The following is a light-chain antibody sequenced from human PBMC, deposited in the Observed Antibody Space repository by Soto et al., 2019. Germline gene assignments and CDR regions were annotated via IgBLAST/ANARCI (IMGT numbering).Light chain of an antibody. V-gene: IGLV1-47*01. CDR3: AAWDDGLSGYV. J-gene: IGLJ1*01. CDR2: RNS. CDR1: SSNIGSNF. Sequence: QSVLAQPPSASGTPGQRVTISCSGRSSNIGSNFVYWYQHLPGTAPKLVIYRNSQRPSGVPDRFSGSKSGTSASLAISGLQSEDEADYYCAAWDDGLSGYVFGPGTKVTVL.